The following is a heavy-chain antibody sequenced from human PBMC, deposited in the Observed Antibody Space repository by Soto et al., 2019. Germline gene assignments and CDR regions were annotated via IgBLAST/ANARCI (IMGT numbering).Heavy chain of an antibody. CDR3: AREREHLYSSSSGFDWFDP. Sequence: VASVKVSCKASGYTFTSYAMHWVRQAPGQRLEWMGWINAGNGNTKYSQKFQGRVTITRDTSASTAYMELSSLRSEDTAVYYCAREREHLYSSSSGFDWFDPWGQGTLVTVSS. CDR2: INAGNGNT. D-gene: IGHD6-6*01. CDR1: GYTFTSYA. V-gene: IGHV1-3*01. J-gene: IGHJ5*02.